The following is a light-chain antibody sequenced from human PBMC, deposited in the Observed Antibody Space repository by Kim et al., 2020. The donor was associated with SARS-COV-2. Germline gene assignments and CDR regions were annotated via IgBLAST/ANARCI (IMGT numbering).Light chain of an antibody. CDR3: SSYTSSSTGV. J-gene: IGLJ3*02. CDR2: EVI. Sequence: QSVTISLTGTRSDVCSYNRVAWYQQSPGTAPKLIIYEVINRPQGVPDRFSGSRSGNTAFLTISGLQAEDEGEYYCSSYTSSSTGVFGGGTKVTVL. V-gene: IGLV2-18*02. CDR1: RSDVCSYNR.